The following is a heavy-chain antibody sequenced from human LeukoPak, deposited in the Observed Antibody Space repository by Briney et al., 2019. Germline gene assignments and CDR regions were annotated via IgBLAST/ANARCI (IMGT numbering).Heavy chain of an antibody. J-gene: IGHJ4*02. CDR3: ARGVSVYDILTGYFDY. CDR2: ISYDGSNK. CDR1: GFTFSSYA. D-gene: IGHD3-9*01. Sequence: GRSLRLSCAASGFTFSSYATHWVRQAPGKGLEWVAVISYDGSNKYYADSVKGRFTISRDNSKNTLYLQMNSLRAEDTAVYYCARGVSVYDILTGYFDYWGQGPLVTVSS. V-gene: IGHV3-30*04.